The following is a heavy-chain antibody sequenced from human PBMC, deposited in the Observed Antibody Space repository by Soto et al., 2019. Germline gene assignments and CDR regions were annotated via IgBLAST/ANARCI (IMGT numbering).Heavy chain of an antibody. CDR2: INPNSGGT. J-gene: IGHJ4*02. D-gene: IGHD6-6*01. CDR3: ARGWMGAPYSPLYSSSSSGEDYFDY. CDR1: GYTFTGYY. V-gene: IGHV1-2*04. Sequence: ASVKVSCKASGYTFTGYYMHWVRQAPGQGLEWMGWINPNSGGTNYAQKFQGWVTMTRDTSISTAYMELSRLRSDDTAVYYCARGWMGAPYSPLYSSSSSGEDYFDYWGQGTLVTVSS.